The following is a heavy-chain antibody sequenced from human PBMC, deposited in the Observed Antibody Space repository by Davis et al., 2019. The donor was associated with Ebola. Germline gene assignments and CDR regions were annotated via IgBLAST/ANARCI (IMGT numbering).Heavy chain of an antibody. CDR1: GGSVSSGSYY. CDR3: ARWGTTFGGVTDAFDI. J-gene: IGHJ3*02. D-gene: IGHD3-16*01. V-gene: IGHV4-61*01. CDR2: IYYSGST. Sequence: MPSETLSLTCTVSGGSVSSGSYYWSWIRQPPGKGLEWIGYIYYSGSTNYNPSLKSRVTISVDTSKNQFSLKLSSVTAADTAVYYCARWGTTFGGVTDAFDIWGQGTMVTVSS.